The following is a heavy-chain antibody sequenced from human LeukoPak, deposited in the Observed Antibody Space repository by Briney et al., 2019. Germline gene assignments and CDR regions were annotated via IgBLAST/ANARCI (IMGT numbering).Heavy chain of an antibody. V-gene: IGHV4-39*07. CDR3: TGNGYYSLEY. CDR1: GGSFSSSDYY. Sequence: PSETLSLTCTVSGGSFSSSDYYWGWIRQPPGKGLEWIGSIYYSGTTYYNPSLKTRVTISVDTSKKHFSLKLISVTAADTAVYYCTGNGYYSLEYWGQGTLVTVAS. D-gene: IGHD3-3*01. J-gene: IGHJ4*02. CDR2: IYYSGTT.